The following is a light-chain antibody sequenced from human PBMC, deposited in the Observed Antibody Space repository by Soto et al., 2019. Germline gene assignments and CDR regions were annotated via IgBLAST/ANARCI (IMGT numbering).Light chain of an antibody. CDR2: WAS. Sequence: DIVMTQSPDSLAVSLGERATINCKSSQSVLLSSNNKNYLAWYQQKPGQPPKLLIYWASTRESGVPDRLSGSGYGTDFTLTISSLQAEDVAVYYCQQYYSTPWTFGQGTKVEIK. J-gene: IGKJ1*01. V-gene: IGKV4-1*01. CDR1: QSVLLSSNNKNY. CDR3: QQYYSTPWT.